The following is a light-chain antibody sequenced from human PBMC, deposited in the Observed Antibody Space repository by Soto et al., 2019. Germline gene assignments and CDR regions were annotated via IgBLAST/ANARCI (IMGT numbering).Light chain of an antibody. CDR1: HGISYY. CDR3: QQYNDLPR. J-gene: IGKJ3*01. V-gene: IGKV1-33*01. CDR2: DAS. Sequence: DVQMTQSPSSLSASVGDRVTITCQASHGISYYLNWYQQKPGKAPKLLIYDASNLETGVPSRFSGGGSGTDFTLTISSLQPEDIATYYCQQYNDLPRVGPGTKVDIK.